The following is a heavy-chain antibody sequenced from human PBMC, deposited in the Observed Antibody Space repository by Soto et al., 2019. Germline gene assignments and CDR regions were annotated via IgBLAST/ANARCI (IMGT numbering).Heavy chain of an antibody. CDR1: GFTFSSFG. J-gene: IGHJ4*02. Sequence: QVQLVESGGGVVQPGGSLRLSCAASGFTFSSFGMHWVRQAPGKGLEWVAVIWYDGTNIHYADSVKGRFTISRDNSKSTLYLQMNSLGADDTAVYYCARGRYDYSSYYFDYSGQGTLVTVSS. CDR2: IWYDGTNI. CDR3: ARGRYDYSSYYFDY. D-gene: IGHD4-4*01. V-gene: IGHV3-33*01.